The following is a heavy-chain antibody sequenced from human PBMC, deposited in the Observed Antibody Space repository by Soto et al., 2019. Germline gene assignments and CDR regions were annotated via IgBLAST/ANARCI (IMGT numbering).Heavy chain of an antibody. D-gene: IGHD3-22*01. CDR3: ARERNYDSSGYSYYYGMDV. J-gene: IGHJ6*02. V-gene: IGHV4-31*03. Sequence: QVQLQESGPGLVKPSQTLSLTCTVSGGSISSGGYYWSWIRQHPGKGLEWIGYIHYSGSTYYNPSLKSRVTISVDTSKNQFSLKLSSVTAADTAVYYCARERNYDSSGYSYYYGMDVWGQGTTVTVSS. CDR1: GGSISSGGYY. CDR2: IHYSGST.